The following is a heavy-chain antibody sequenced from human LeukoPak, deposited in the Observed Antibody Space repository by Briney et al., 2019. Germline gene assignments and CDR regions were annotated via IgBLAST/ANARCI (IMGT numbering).Heavy chain of an antibody. V-gene: IGHV3-30-3*01. J-gene: IGHJ4*02. CDR3: AKDGLPYSSSRYYFDY. CDR2: ISYDGSNK. Sequence: GGSLRLSCAASGFTFSSYAMHWVRQAPGKGLEWVAVISYDGSNKYYADSVKGRFTISRDNSKNTLYLQINSLRAEDTAVFYCAKDGLPYSSSRYYFDYWGQGTLVTVSS. CDR1: GFTFSSYA. D-gene: IGHD6-13*01.